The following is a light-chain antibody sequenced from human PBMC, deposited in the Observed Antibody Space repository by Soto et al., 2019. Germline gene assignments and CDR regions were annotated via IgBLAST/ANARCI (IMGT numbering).Light chain of an antibody. J-gene: IGLJ2*01. CDR1: SSDVGTYNL. CDR3: CSYAGSTTYVV. CDR2: EVT. Sequence: QSALTQPASVSGSPGQSITISCTGTSSDVGTYNLVSWYQQHPGKAPKLMIYEVTKPPSEISNRVSGSKSGNTASLTISGLQAEDEADYYCCSYAGSTTYVVFGGGTQLTVL. V-gene: IGLV2-23*02.